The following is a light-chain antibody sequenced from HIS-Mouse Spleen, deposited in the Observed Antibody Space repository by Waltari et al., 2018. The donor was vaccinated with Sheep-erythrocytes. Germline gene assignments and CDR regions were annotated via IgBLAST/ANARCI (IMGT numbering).Light chain of an antibody. CDR1: SSDVVGSNY. J-gene: IGLJ1*01. V-gene: IGLV2-11*01. CDR2: DVR. CDR3: CSYAGSYNHV. Sequence: QSALTQPRSVSGSPGQSVTISCTGTSSDVVGSNYVSWYPQHPGKAPKLRIYDVRKRPSGVPDRFSGSKSGNTASLTISGLQAEDEADYYCCSYAGSYNHVFATGTKVTVL.